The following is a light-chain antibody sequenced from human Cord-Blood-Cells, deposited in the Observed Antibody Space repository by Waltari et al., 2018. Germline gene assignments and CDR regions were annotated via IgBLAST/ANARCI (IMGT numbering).Light chain of an antibody. Sequence: QSALTQPPSVSGSPGQSVTISCTGTSSDVGSYNRVSWYQQPPGTAPKLMIYEVSNLPSGVPCRFSGSKSGTTASLTISGLQAEDEADYYCSSYTSSSTYVFGTGTKVTVL. V-gene: IGLV2-18*02. J-gene: IGLJ1*01. CDR3: SSYTSSSTYV. CDR1: SSDVGSYNR. CDR2: EVS.